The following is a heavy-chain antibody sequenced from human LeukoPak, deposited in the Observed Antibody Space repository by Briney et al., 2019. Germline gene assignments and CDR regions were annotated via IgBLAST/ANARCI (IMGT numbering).Heavy chain of an antibody. D-gene: IGHD5-12*01. CDR2: IWYDGSNK. V-gene: IGHV3-33*01. CDR3: ARDLGFDGVEMATIGTSGFDY. Sequence: PGRSLRLSCAASGFTFSSYGMPWVRQAPGKGLEWVAVIWYDGSNKYYADSVKGRFTISRDNSKNTLYLQMNSLRAEDTAVYYCARDLGFDGVEMATIGTSGFDYWGQGTLVTVSS. CDR1: GFTFSSYG. J-gene: IGHJ4*02.